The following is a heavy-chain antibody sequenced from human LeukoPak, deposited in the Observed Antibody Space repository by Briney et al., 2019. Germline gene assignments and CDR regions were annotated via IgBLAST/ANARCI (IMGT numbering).Heavy chain of an antibody. CDR2: ITPIFGTA. J-gene: IGHJ5*02. V-gene: IGHV1-69*05. Sequence: SVKVSCKASGGTFSSYAISWVRQAPGQGLEWMGGITPIFGTANYAQKFQGRVTITTDESTSTAYMELSSLRSEDTAVYYCARANRLLEWSNNWFDPWGQGTLVTVSS. D-gene: IGHD3-3*01. CDR3: ARANRLLEWSNNWFDP. CDR1: GGTFSSYA.